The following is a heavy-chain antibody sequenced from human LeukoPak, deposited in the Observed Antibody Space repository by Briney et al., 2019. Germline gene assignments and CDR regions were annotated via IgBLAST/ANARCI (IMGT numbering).Heavy chain of an antibody. CDR2: VDPEDGDT. J-gene: IGHJ4*02. V-gene: IGHV1-69-2*01. Sequence: ASVKVSCKASGYTFIDYYMHWVQQAPGKGLEWVGRVDPEDGDTIYAEKFQGRVTITADTSTDTAYMELSNPKSEDTAVYYCATGITRGWSSFDYWGLGTRVTVSS. CDR3: ATGITRGWSSFDY. D-gene: IGHD6-19*01. CDR1: GYTFIDYY.